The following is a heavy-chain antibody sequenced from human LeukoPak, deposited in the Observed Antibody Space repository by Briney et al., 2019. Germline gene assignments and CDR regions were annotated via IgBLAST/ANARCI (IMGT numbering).Heavy chain of an antibody. J-gene: IGHJ4*02. Sequence: GGSLRLSCAASGFTFSSYSMNWVRQAPGKGLEWVSPISSSGSHIYYADSVKGRFTISRDNAKNSLYLQMNSLRAEDTAVYYCARGGVGYYYDSSGYSSWGQGTLVTVSS. CDR2: ISSSGSHI. V-gene: IGHV3-21*01. CDR1: GFTFSSYS. CDR3: ARGGVGYYYDSSGYSS. D-gene: IGHD3-22*01.